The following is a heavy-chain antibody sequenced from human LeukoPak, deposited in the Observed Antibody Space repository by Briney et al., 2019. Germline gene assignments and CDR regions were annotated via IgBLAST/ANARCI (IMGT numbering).Heavy chain of an antibody. CDR3: AGWFGATPDY. D-gene: IGHD3-10*01. J-gene: IGHJ4*02. Sequence: SETLSLTCTVSGGSISSYYWSWIRQSPGKGLECIGYIYYGGSTNYNPSLKNRVTISVDPSKTQFSLKLSSVTAADTAVYYCAGWFGATPDYWGQGTLVTVSS. CDR2: IYYGGST. CDR1: GGSISSYY. V-gene: IGHV4-59*08.